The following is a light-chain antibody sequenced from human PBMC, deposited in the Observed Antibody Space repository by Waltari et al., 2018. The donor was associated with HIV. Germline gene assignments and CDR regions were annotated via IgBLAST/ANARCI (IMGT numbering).Light chain of an antibody. J-gene: IGKJ1*01. CDR1: QSISSSY. Sequence: EIVLPHSPATLSLSPGDGATLSCRAIQSISSSYLTWYQQKPGQAPSLLTYSTSNRATDIPDRFSGSGSGTDFTLTISRLEPEDFVVYYCQQYGSSWTFGQGTKVEIK. CDR3: QQYGSSWT. CDR2: STS. V-gene: IGKV3-20*01.